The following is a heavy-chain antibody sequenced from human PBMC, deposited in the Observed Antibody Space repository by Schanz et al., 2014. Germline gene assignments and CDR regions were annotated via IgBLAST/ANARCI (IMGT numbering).Heavy chain of an antibody. J-gene: IGHJ3*02. V-gene: IGHV3-23*01. CDR2: INTGGDST. CDR3: AKSDAFDI. Sequence: EVQLLESGGGLVQPGGSLRLSCAASGFTFSSYAMSWVRQAPGKGLEWVSSINTGGDSTYYADSVKGRFTISRDNSKNTLYLQMNSLRAEDTAVYYCAKSDAFDIWGQGTLVTVSS. CDR1: GFTFSSYA.